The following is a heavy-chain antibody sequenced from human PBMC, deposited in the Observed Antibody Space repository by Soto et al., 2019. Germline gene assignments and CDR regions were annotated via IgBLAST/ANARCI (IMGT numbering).Heavy chain of an antibody. CDR2: ISGSGGST. CDR1: GFTFSSYA. Sequence: GGSLRLSCAASGFTFSSYAMTWVRQAPGSGLEWVSAISGSGGSTYYADSVKGRFTISRDNSKNTLYLQMNSLRAEDTAVYYCAKDRDVPSLEWLLNWFDPWGRGTLVTVSS. V-gene: IGHV3-23*01. J-gene: IGHJ5*02. D-gene: IGHD3-3*02. CDR3: AKDRDVPSLEWLLNWFDP.